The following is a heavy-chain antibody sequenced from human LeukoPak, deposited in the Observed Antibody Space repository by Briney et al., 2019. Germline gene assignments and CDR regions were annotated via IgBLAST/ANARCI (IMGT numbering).Heavy chain of an antibody. CDR3: AKMSASSNWFDP. D-gene: IGHD6-6*01. V-gene: IGHV4-30-2*01. CDR1: GGSMSNGGYS. Sequence: SQTLSLTCAVSGGSMSNGGYSWSWIRQPPGKGLEFIGYIYHSGTTYYMPPLKSRVTISVDRSKNQLSLKLKSVTAADTAVYYCAKMSASSNWFDPWGQGTLVTVSS. CDR2: IYHSGTT. J-gene: IGHJ5*02.